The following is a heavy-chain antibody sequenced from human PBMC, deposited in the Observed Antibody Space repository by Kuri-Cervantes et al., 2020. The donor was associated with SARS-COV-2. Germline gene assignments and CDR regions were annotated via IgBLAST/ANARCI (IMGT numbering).Heavy chain of an antibody. CDR1: GGSISSGGYS. D-gene: IGHD3-3*01. CDR2: IYHSGST. V-gene: IGHV4-30-2*01. Sequence: LRLSCDVSGGSISSGGYSWSWIRQPPGKGLEWIGYIYHSGSTYYNPSLKSRVTISVDRSKNQFSLMLSSVTAADTAVYYCARVISITIVAVASRGLGWFDPWGQGTLVTVSS. J-gene: IGHJ5*02. CDR3: ARVISITIVAVASRGLGWFDP.